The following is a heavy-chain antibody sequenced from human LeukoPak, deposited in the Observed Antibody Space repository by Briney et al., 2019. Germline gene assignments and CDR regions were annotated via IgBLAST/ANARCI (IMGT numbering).Heavy chain of an antibody. Sequence: PSETLSLTCTVSGGSISSSSYYWTWIRQPPGKGLEWIGYNSSSGNTNYNPSLKSRVTISVDMSKNQFSLKLSSVTAADTAVYYCARAGSGWSFDYWGQGTLVTVSS. V-gene: IGHV4-61*01. D-gene: IGHD6-19*01. CDR1: GGSISSSSYY. CDR3: ARAGSGWSFDY. J-gene: IGHJ4*02. CDR2: NSSSGNT.